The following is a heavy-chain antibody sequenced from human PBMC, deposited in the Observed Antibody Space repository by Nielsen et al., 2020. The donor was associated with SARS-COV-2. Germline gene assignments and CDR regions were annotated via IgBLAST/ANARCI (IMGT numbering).Heavy chain of an antibody. D-gene: IGHD1-1*01. Sequence: SETLSLTCTVSGGSISRYFWSWIRHPPGKGLEYIGYIYYSGNTNYNPSLKSRVTISVDKSKNQFSLKLRSVTAADTAVYYCAREGAWKAFDIWGQGTMVTVSS. V-gene: IGHV4-59*01. J-gene: IGHJ3*02. CDR2: IYYSGNT. CDR1: GGSISRYF. CDR3: AREGAWKAFDI.